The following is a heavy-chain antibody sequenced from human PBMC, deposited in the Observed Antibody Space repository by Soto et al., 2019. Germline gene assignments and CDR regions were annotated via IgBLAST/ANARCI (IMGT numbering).Heavy chain of an antibody. J-gene: IGHJ2*01. Sequence: QVQLVESGGGVVQPGRSLRLSCAASGFTFSSYAMHWVRQAPGKGLEWVAVISYDGSNKYYADSAKGRFTISRDNSKNTLYLQMNSLRAEDTAVYYCAQDHSDWYFDLWGRGTLVTVSS. CDR3: AQDHSDWYFDL. V-gene: IGHV3-30-3*02. CDR2: ISYDGSNK. CDR1: GFTFSSYA. D-gene: IGHD2-21*01.